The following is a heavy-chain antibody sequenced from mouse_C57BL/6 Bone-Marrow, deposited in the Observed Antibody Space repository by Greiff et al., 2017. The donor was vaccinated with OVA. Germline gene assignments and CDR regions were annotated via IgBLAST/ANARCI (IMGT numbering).Heavy chain of an antibody. CDR1: GYTFTSYW. CDR2: INPSNGGT. V-gene: IGHV1-53*01. CDR3: ARWHLLVGGYWYFDV. D-gene: IGHD1-1*01. Sequence: QVQLQQSGTELVKPGASVKLSCKASGYTFTSYWMHWVKQRPGQGLEWIGNINPSNGGTNYNEKFKSKATLTVDKSSSTAYMQLSSLTSEDSAVYYGARWHLLVGGYWYFDVWGTGTTVTVSS. J-gene: IGHJ1*03.